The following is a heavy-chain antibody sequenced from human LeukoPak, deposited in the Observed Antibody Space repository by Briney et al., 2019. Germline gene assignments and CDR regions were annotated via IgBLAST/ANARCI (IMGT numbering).Heavy chain of an antibody. D-gene: IGHD2-21*01. Sequence: GASVKVSCKTSGYTFTDYYMHWVRQAPGQGLKWMGWINPNSGGTSSAQKFQGRVTMTRDTSITTVYMEVSWLTSDDTAIYYCARADRLHGGPYLIGPWGQGTLVTVSS. J-gene: IGHJ5*02. CDR1: GYTFTDYY. V-gene: IGHV1-2*02. CDR2: INPNSGGT. CDR3: ARADRLHGGPYLIGP.